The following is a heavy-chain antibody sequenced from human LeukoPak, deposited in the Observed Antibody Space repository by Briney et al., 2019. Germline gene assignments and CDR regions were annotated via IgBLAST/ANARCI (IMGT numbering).Heavy chain of an antibody. CDR3: ARGYRTVGAIEYFQH. J-gene: IGHJ1*01. CDR1: GYTFTGYD. CDR2: INPNSGGT. V-gene: IGHV1-2*06. D-gene: IGHD1-26*01. Sequence: ASVKVSCKASGYTFTGYDVNWVRQAPGQGLEWMGRINPNSGGTNYAQKFQGRVTMTRDTSISTAYMELSRLRSDDTAVYYCARGYRTVGAIEYFQHWGQGTLVTVSS.